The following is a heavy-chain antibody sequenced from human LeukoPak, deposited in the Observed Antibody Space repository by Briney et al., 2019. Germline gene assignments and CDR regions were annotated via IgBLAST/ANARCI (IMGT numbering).Heavy chain of an antibody. CDR3: ARSLCYNSCYTGAWYGDY. CDR1: GFTFSSYA. CDR2: ISGSGGST. D-gene: IGHD2-2*02. V-gene: IGHV3-23*01. J-gene: IGHJ4*02. Sequence: HTGGSLRLSCAASGFTFSSYAMSWVRQAPGKGLEWVSAISGSGGSTYYADSVKGRFTISRDNSKNTLYLQMNSLRAEDTAVYFCARSLCYNSCYTGAWYGDYWGQGTLVTVSS.